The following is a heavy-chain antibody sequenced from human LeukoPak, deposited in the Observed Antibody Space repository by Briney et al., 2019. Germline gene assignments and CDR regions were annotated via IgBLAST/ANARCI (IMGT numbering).Heavy chain of an antibody. V-gene: IGHV4-39*01. CDR1: GGSISSSSYY. D-gene: IGHD3-10*01. Sequence: SETLSLTCTVSGGSISSSSYYWGWIRQPPGKGLEWIGSIYYSGSTYYNPSLKSRVTISVDTSKNQFSLKLSSVTAADTAVYYCARHSYKLLWFRGLFLGEIDYWGQGTLVTVSS. CDR2: IYYSGST. CDR3: ARHSYKLLWFRGLFLGEIDY. J-gene: IGHJ4*02.